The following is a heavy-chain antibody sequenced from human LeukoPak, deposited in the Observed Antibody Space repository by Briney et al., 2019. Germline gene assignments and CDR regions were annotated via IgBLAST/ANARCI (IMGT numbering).Heavy chain of an antibody. J-gene: IGHJ4*02. V-gene: IGHV1-3*01. Sequence: ASVKVSCKASGYTFSRYGMHWVRQAPGQRLEWMGWINAGNENTKYSQKFQGRVSITRDTSTSTAYMELSSLRSEDTAVYYCARVGSSGYYPYYFDYWGQGTLVTVSS. D-gene: IGHD3-22*01. CDR1: GYTFSRYG. CDR2: INAGNENT. CDR3: ARVGSSGYYPYYFDY.